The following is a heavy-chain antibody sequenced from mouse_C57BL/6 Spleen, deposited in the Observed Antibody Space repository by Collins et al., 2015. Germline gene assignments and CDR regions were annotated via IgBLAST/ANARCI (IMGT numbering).Heavy chain of an antibody. Sequence: EVQLQQSGPELVKPGASVKMSCKASGYTFTSYVMHWVMQKPGQGLEWIGYINPYNDGSKYNEKFKGKATLTSDKSSSTAYMELSSLTSEDSAVYYCARFRDYYGNRNFDYWGQGTTLTVSS. J-gene: IGHJ2*01. V-gene: IGHV1-14*01. D-gene: IGHD1-1*01. CDR1: GYTFTSYV. CDR2: INPYNDGS. CDR3: ARFRDYYGNRNFDY.